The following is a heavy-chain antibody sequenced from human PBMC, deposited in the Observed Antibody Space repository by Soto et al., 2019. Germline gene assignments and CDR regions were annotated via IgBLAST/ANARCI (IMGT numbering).Heavy chain of an antibody. CDR3: ARLWKTGWSSFDS. V-gene: IGHV5-51*01. CDR2: IYPGDSET. CDR1: GYSFTDYW. D-gene: IGHD6-19*01. Sequence: GESLKISCKGSGYSFTDYWIAWVRQMPGKGLEWMGIIYPGDSETRYSPSFHGQVTMSADKSISTAYLQWSSLKASDSAMYYCARLWKTGWSSFDSWGHGTLVPVSS. J-gene: IGHJ4*01.